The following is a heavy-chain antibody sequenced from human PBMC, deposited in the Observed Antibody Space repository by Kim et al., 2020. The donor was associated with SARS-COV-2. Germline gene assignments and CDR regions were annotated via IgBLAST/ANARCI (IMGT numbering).Heavy chain of an antibody. D-gene: IGHD3-16*01. CDR1: GYTFSTYN. V-gene: IGHV1-2*05. CDR2: ITPYTGVT. Sequence: ASVKVSCKASGYTFSTYNVHWLRQAPGQGLEWMGRITPYTGVTKYAQNFQDRVTMTTDTSISTAYMELSGLTSDDTDVYYCARGPAGDPVGFDTWGQGNLVTVSS. CDR3: ARGPAGDPVGFDT. J-gene: IGHJ5*02.